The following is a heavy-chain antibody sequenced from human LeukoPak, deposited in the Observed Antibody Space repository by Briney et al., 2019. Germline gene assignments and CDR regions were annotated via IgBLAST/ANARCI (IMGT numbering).Heavy chain of an antibody. D-gene: IGHD3-9*01. V-gene: IGHV3-23*01. CDR2: ISAGGGNT. CDR3: ATTKQARRYFDY. Sequence: QAGGSLRLSCAASGFTFSSYAMSWVRQAPGKGLEWVSAISAGGGNTYYADSVRGRFTISRDNSKNTLDLQMNTLRAEDTAVYYCATTKQARRYFDYWGQGTLVTVSS. CDR1: GFTFSSYA. J-gene: IGHJ4*02.